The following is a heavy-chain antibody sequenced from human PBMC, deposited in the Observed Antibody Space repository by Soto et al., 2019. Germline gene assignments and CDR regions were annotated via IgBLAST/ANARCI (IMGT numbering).Heavy chain of an antibody. CDR1: GDSITSGESY. CDR2: IYHSGST. J-gene: IGHJ3*02. V-gene: IGHV4-30-4*01. CDR3: ARGDCSGGSCHSVDI. Sequence: PSETLSLTCTVSGDSITSGESYWSWIRQPPGKGLEWIGYIYHSGSTNYNPSLKSRVTISVDKSKNQFSLKLSSVTAADTAVYYCARGDCSGGSCHSVDIWGQGTMVTVSS. D-gene: IGHD2-15*01.